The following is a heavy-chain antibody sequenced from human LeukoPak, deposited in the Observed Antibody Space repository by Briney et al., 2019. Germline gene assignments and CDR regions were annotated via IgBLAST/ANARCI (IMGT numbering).Heavy chain of an antibody. CDR1: GFTFDDYA. CDR3: AKDIHYDILTGYPFDY. Sequence: GRSLRLSCAASGFTFDDYAMHWVRQAPGKGLEWVSGICWNSGSIGYADSVKGRFTISRDNAKNSLYLQMNSLRAEDTALYYCAKDIHYDILTGYPFDYWGQGTLVTVSS. J-gene: IGHJ4*02. D-gene: IGHD3-9*01. CDR2: ICWNSGSI. V-gene: IGHV3-9*01.